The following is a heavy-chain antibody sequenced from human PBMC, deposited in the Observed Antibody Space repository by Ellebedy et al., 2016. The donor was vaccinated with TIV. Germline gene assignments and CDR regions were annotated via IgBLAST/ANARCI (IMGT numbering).Heavy chain of an antibody. CDR3: ARVGLGYSSNWYSYGMDV. J-gene: IGHJ6*02. V-gene: IGHV3-48*02. CDR2: ISSSGTTI. CDR1: GFTFSSYS. D-gene: IGHD6-13*01. Sequence: GESLKISCAASGFTFSSYSMNWVRQAPGKGLEWVSYISSSGTTIYYADSVKGRFTISSDNAKNSLYLQMNRLRDKDTAVYHCARVGLGYSSNWYSYGMDVWGQGTTVTVSS.